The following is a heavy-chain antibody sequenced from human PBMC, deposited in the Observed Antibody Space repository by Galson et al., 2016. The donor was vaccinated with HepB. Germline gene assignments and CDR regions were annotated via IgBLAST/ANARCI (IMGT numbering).Heavy chain of an antibody. CDR2: IYYSGST. V-gene: IGHV4-39*02. J-gene: IGHJ4*02. CDR3: ARERHCSGTSCYKFVED. D-gene: IGHD2-2*02. CDR1: GGSISSSTYY. Sequence: SETLSLTCTVSGGSISSSTYYWGWIRQPPGKGLEWIGSIYYSGSTYYNPSLKSRVTISVDTSKNQFSLNLGSMTAADTAVYYCARERHCSGTSCYKFVEDWCQGTLVTVSS.